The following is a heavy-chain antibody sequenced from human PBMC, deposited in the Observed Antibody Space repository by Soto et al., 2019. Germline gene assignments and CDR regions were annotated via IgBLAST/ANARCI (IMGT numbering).Heavy chain of an antibody. CDR3: ARDTESNRYND. D-gene: IGHD1-20*01. CDR1: GYTFTNYY. Sequence: WASVKVSCKASGYTFTNYYIHWVRQAPGQGLEWVGWIRPDNGNRKSAQRLQGRVTLTTDTSASTAYMELRSLTSDDTAMYYCARDTESNRYNDWGQGTLVTVSS. J-gene: IGHJ1*01. CDR2: IRPDNGNR. V-gene: IGHV1-18*04.